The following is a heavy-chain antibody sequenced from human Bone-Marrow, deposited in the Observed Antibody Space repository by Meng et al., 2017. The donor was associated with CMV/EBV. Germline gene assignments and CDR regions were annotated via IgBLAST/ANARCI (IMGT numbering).Heavy chain of an antibody. D-gene: IGHD6-13*01. CDR2: ISYDGSNK. CDR3: ARAEIAAASYDY. Sequence: CAASGFTFSSYAMHWVRQAPGKGLEWVAVISYDGSNKYYADSVKGRFTISRDNSKNTLYLQMNSLRAEDTAVYYCARAEIAAASYDYWGQGTLVTVSS. J-gene: IGHJ4*02. V-gene: IGHV3-30-3*01. CDR1: GFTFSSYA.